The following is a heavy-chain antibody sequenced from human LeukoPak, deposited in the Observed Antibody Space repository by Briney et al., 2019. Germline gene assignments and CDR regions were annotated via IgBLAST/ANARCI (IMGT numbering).Heavy chain of an antibody. Sequence: PGGSLRLSCAASGFTFSSYTMSWVRQAPGKGLEWVSAINGGGGSTYYADSVKGRFTISRDNSKNTLYLQMNSLRAEDTAVYYCAKESGYNYGVIDYWGQGTLVTVSS. CDR1: GFTFSSYT. CDR2: INGGGGST. CDR3: AKESGYNYGVIDY. V-gene: IGHV3-23*01. J-gene: IGHJ4*02. D-gene: IGHD5-18*01.